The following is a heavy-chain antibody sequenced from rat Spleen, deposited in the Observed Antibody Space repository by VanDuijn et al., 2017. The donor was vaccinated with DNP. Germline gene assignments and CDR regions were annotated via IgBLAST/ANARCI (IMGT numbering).Heavy chain of an antibody. J-gene: IGHJ1*01. D-gene: IGHD1-2*01. CDR2: ISYEGSST. CDR1: GFTFSNYY. V-gene: IGHV5-22*01. Sequence: EVQLVESGGDLVQPGRSMKLSCAASGFTFSNYYMAWVRQAPTKGLEWVTSISYEGSSTYFGDSVKGRFTISRDNAKSTLYLQMNSLRSEDTATYYCARRGYSNSWYFDFWGPGTMVTVSS. CDR3: ARRGYSNSWYFDF.